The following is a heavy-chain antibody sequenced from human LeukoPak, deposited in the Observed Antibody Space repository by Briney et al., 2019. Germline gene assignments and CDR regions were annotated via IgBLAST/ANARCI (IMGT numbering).Heavy chain of an antibody. CDR3: ARAPSEVGGYYPEYFRH. CDR1: GFTFSRYW. Sequence: GGSLRLSCEASGFTFSRYWMHWVRQAPGKGLVWVSRIKSDGKTNYADSVKGRFTISRDTAKNTVSLQMDSLRAEDTGVYYCARAPSEVGGYYPEYFRHWGQGTLVTVSS. D-gene: IGHD3-22*01. CDR2: IKSDGKT. J-gene: IGHJ1*01. V-gene: IGHV3-74*01.